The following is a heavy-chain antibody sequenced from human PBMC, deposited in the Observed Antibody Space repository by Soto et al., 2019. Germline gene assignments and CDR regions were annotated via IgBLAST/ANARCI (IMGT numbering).Heavy chain of an antibody. CDR1: GFTFSSYS. CDR2: ISSSSSTI. CDR3: VRDCSGGSCYYYYYMDV. Sequence: GGSLRLSCAASGFTFSSYSMNWVRQAPGKGLEWVSYISSSSSTIYYADSVKGRFTISRDNAKNSLYLQMNSLRAEDTAVYYCVRDCSGGSCYYYYYMDVWGKGTTVTVSS. J-gene: IGHJ6*03. V-gene: IGHV3-48*01. D-gene: IGHD2-15*01.